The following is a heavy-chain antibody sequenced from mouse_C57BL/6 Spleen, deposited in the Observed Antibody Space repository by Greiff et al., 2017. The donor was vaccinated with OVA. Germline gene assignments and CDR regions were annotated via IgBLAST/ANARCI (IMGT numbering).Heavy chain of an antibody. Sequence: EVKVEESGEGLVKPGGSLKLSCAASGFTFSSYAMSWVRQTPEKRLEWVAYISSGGDYIYYADTVKGRFTISRDNARNTLYLQMSSLKSEDTAMYYCTRDRTGEAMDYWGQGTSVTVSS. J-gene: IGHJ4*01. CDR3: TRDRTGEAMDY. D-gene: IGHD4-1*01. CDR1: GFTFSSYA. CDR2: ISSGGDYI. V-gene: IGHV5-9-1*02.